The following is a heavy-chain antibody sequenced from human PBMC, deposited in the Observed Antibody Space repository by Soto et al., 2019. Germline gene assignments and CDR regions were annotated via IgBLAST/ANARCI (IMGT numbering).Heavy chain of an antibody. J-gene: IGHJ4*02. Sequence: ASVEVSCKASGYTFTSYGIRWVRQAPGQGLVWMGWISAYNCNTNYAQKLQGRVTMTTDTSTSTAYMELRSLRSDDTAVYYSVRRSSYDYIWGSYRLPFDYWGQGTLVTVSS. CDR2: ISAYNCNT. D-gene: IGHD3-16*02. CDR3: VRRSSYDYIWGSYRLPFDY. V-gene: IGHV1-18*01. CDR1: GYTFTSYG.